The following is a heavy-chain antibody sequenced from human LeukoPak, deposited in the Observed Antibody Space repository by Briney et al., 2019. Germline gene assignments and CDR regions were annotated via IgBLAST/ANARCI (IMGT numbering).Heavy chain of an antibody. CDR2: ISSSSSYI. V-gene: IGHV3-21*01. Sequence: GGSLRLSCAASGFTFSSYSMNWVRQAPGKGLEWVSSISSSSSYIYYADSVKGRFTISRDNAKNPLYLQMNSLRAEDTAVYYCARDSDSSRAGGAFDIWGQGTMVTVSS. CDR1: GFTFSSYS. J-gene: IGHJ3*02. D-gene: IGHD6-13*01. CDR3: ARDSDSSRAGGAFDI.